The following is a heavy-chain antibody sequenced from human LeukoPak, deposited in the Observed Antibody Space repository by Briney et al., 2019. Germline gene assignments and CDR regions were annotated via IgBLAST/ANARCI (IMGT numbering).Heavy chain of an antibody. Sequence: PGGSLRLSCAASGFTFSSYSMNWVRQAPGKGLEWVSSNSSSGTYVYYADSVKGRFTISRDNAQNSFSLQMNSLRADDAAVYYCARASSKQLAGYLPDGFDIWGQGTMVTVSS. D-gene: IGHD3-9*01. CDR2: NSSSGTYV. J-gene: IGHJ3*02. V-gene: IGHV3-21*01. CDR3: ARASSKQLAGYLPDGFDI. CDR1: GFTFSSYS.